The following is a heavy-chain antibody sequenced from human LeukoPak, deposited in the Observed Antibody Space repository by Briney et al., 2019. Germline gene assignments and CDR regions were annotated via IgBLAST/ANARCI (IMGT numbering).Heavy chain of an antibody. J-gene: IGHJ4*02. D-gene: IGHD1-26*01. CDR1: GGSFSGYY. CDR2: INHSGST. Sequence: PSETLSLTCAVYGGSFSGYYWSWIRQPTGKGLEWIGEINHSGSTNYNPSLKSRVTISVDTSKNQFSLKLSSVTAADTAVYYCARGLRVGATGVDYWGQGTLVTVSS. V-gene: IGHV4-34*01. CDR3: ARGLRVGATGVDY.